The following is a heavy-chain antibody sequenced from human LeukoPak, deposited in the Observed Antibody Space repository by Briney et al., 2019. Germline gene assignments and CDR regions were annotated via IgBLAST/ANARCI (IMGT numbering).Heavy chain of an antibody. CDR1: GFTFNRYW. CDR2: IKEEGSEK. V-gene: IGHV3-7*01. Sequence: AGGSLRLSCAASGFTFNRYWMSWVRQARGKGVEWVASIKEEGSEKKYVECGEGRFTISRDNAKNSLYLQMNRLRAEDTAVYYCVRGGSIVVIVAETYGFDYWGQGTRVTVSS. D-gene: IGHD6-13*01. CDR3: VRGGSIVVIVAETYGFDY. J-gene: IGHJ4*02.